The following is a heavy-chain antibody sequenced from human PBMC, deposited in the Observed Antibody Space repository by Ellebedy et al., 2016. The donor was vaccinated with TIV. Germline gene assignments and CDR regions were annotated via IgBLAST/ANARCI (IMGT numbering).Heavy chain of an antibody. J-gene: IGHJ4*02. V-gene: IGHV1-3*01. CDR2: INAGNGNT. Sequence: ASVKVSXKASGYTFTSYAMHWVRQAPGQRLEWMGWINAGNGNTKYSQKFQGRVTITRDTSASTAYMELSSLRSEDTAVYYCARDATVAGVDYWGQGTLVTVSS. D-gene: IGHD6-19*01. CDR3: ARDATVAGVDY. CDR1: GYTFTSYA.